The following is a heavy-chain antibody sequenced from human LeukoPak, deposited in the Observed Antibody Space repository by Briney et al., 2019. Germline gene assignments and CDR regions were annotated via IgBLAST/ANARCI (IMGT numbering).Heavy chain of an antibody. J-gene: IGHJ3*02. CDR2: ISSSGGTI. CDR3: ARDREPTDAFDI. Sequence: GGSLRLSCVASGFTFSDYYMSWIRQAPGKGLECVSYISSSGGTIYYADSVKGRFTISRDNAKNSLYLQMNSLRAEDTAVYYCARDREPTDAFDIWGPRTMVTVSS. V-gene: IGHV3-11*01. CDR1: GFTFSDYY. D-gene: IGHD1-26*01.